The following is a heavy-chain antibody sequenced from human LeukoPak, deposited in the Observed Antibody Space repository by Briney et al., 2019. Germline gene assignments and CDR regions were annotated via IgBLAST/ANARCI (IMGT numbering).Heavy chain of an antibody. CDR1: GYSFSNYW. D-gene: IGHD4-11*01. V-gene: IGHV5-51*01. J-gene: IGHJ4*02. Sequence: GESLQISCKGFGYSFSNYWIGWVRQMPGKGLEWMGIIYPGDSDTRYSPSFQGRVTISADKSITTAYLQWSSLETSDTAMYYCARQIGKILTVTPRYFDYWGQGSLVTVSS. CDR2: IYPGDSDT. CDR3: ARQIGKILTVTPRYFDY.